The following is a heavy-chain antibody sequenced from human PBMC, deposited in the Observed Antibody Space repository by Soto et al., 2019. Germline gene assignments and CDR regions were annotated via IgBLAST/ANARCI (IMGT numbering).Heavy chain of an antibody. CDR1: GYTFTTYY. CDR3: ARDEPKSVLRCAKWFYYGMDV. D-gene: IGHD3-22*01. V-gene: IGHV1-46*01. J-gene: IGHJ6*02. Sequence: ASVKVSCKASGYTFTTYYMHWVRQAPGQGLEWMGIINPSSGATTYAQMFQGRVTLSRDTSTSTVYMDLSSLRSEDSAVYYCARDEPKSVLRCAKWFYYGMDVWGQGTTVTVYS. CDR2: INPSSGAT.